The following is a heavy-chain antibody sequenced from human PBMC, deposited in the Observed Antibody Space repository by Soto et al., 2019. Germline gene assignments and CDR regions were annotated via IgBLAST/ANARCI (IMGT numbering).Heavy chain of an antibody. J-gene: IGHJ6*02. CDR3: TTGSVEGV. CDR1: DFTITNAW. D-gene: IGHD2-15*01. V-gene: IGHV3-15*07. Sequence: EVQLVESGGGLVKPGGSLRLSCAASDFTITNAWMNWVRQAPGKGLEWVGRIKTKAEGGATDYAAPLKGRFTISRDDSRNALSLQINSLKTEDTAVYYCTTGSVEGVWGQGATVTVSS. CDR2: IKTKAEGGAT.